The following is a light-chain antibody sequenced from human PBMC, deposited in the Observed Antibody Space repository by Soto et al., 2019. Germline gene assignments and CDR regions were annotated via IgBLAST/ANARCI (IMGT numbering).Light chain of an antibody. CDR1: SASVLTSYY. Sequence: QSVVSQEPSFSASPGETVTLTCGLTSASVLTSYYPSWYQQTPGQAPRTLIYSTNIRSSGVPDRFSGSILGNKAALTITGAQADDESDYYCALYVGSGTVVFGGGTKLTVL. V-gene: IGLV8-61*01. J-gene: IGLJ2*01. CDR2: STN. CDR3: ALYVGSGTVV.